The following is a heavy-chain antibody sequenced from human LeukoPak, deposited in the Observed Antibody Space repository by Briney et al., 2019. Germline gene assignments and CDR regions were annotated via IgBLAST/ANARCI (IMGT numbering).Heavy chain of an antibody. Sequence: TGGSLRLSCATSGFTFDDYAMHWVRQAPGKGLEWVAGINWGSDFISYAGSVKGRFTIYRDNAKKSVYLEMDSLRVEDTALYYCAKDLPRPTSSRIYGFDIWGQGTVVTVSS. D-gene: IGHD3-3*02. J-gene: IGHJ3*02. V-gene: IGHV3-9*01. CDR2: INWGSDFI. CDR1: GFTFDDYA. CDR3: AKDLPRPTSSRIYGFDI.